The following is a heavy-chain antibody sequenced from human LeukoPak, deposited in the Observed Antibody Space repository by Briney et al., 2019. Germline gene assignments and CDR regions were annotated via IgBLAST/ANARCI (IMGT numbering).Heavy chain of an antibody. CDR2: IFYSGST. J-gene: IGHJ4*02. Sequence: SGTLSLTCTVSGGSINNYYWSWIRQPPGKGLEWIGYIFYSGSTNYNPSLKSRVSISVDTSENQFSLNLYSVTAADPAVYYCARGGSSGYDPFDYWGQGTLVTVSS. D-gene: IGHD5-12*01. CDR3: ARGGSSGYDPFDY. CDR1: GGSINNYY. V-gene: IGHV4-59*01.